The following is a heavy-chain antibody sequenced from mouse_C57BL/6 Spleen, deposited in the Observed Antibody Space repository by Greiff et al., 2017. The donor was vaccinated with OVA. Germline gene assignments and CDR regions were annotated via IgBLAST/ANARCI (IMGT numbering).Heavy chain of an antibody. V-gene: IGHV3-6*01. CDR3: ARDRWGNWYFDY. CDR2: ISYDGSN. D-gene: IGHD4-1*01. CDR1: GYSITSGYY. J-gene: IGHJ2*01. Sequence: EVQLQQSGPGLVKPSQSLSLTCSVTGYSITSGYYWNWIRQFPGNKLEWMGYISYDGSNNYNPSLKNRISITRDTSKNQFFLKLNSVTTEDTATYYCARDRWGNWYFDYWGQGTTLTVSS.